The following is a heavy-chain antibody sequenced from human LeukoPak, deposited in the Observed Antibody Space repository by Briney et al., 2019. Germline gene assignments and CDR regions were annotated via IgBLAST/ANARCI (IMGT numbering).Heavy chain of an antibody. D-gene: IGHD6-19*01. J-gene: IGHJ4*02. CDR2: IRSKASGATI. V-gene: IGHV3-49*04. Sequence: GGSLRLSCIGSGFTSTNYGMSWVRRAPGKGQEWVGCIRSKASGATIQYAASVKGRFSIARDDSKNIAYLQMNSLKTGDTAVYYCTRDAYSTGWNSDYWGQGTLVTVSS. CDR1: GFTSTNYG. CDR3: TRDAYSTGWNSDY.